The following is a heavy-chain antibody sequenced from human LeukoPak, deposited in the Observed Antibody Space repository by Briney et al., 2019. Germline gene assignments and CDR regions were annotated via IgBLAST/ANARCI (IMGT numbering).Heavy chain of an antibody. Sequence: GSLRLSCAASGFTFSSYAMSWVRQAPGKGLEWIGSIYYSGSTYYNPSLKSRVTISVDTSKNQFSLKLSSVTAADTAVYYCARHDDAIHFDYWGQGTLVTVSS. CDR2: IYYSGST. V-gene: IGHV4-39*01. D-gene: IGHD2-8*01. J-gene: IGHJ4*02. CDR3: ARHDDAIHFDY. CDR1: GFTFSSYA.